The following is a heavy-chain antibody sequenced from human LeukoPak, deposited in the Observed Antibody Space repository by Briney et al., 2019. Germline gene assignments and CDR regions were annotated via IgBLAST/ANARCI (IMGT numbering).Heavy chain of an antibody. CDR1: GFTFSGSA. V-gene: IGHV3-73*01. CDR2: IRSKANNYAT. J-gene: IGHJ4*02. Sequence: PGGSLRLSCAASGFTFSGSAIHWVRQTSGNGLEGVGRIRSKANNYATLYAASMKGRFTISRDDSRNTAYLQVNRLKTEDTAVYYCVIRPPPPTGFRFDDWGQGTLVTVSS. CDR3: VIRPPPPTGFRFDD. D-gene: IGHD2-8*02.